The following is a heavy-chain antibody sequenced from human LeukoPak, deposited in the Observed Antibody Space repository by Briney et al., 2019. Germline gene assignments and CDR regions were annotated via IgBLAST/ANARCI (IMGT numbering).Heavy chain of an antibody. CDR1: GFTVSSNY. D-gene: IGHD4-17*01. Sequence: GGSLRLSCAASGFTVSSNYMSWVRQAPGKGLEWVANIKQDGSEKYYVDSVKGRFTIPRDNAKNSLYLQMNSLRAEDTAVYYCARVRVTNSWFDPWGQGTLVTVSS. V-gene: IGHV3-7*01. J-gene: IGHJ5*02. CDR3: ARVRVTNSWFDP. CDR2: IKQDGSEK.